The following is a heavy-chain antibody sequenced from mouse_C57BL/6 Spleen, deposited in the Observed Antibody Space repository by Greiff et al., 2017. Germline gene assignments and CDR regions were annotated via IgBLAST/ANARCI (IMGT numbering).Heavy chain of an antibody. D-gene: IGHD1-1*01. J-gene: IGHJ2*01. Sequence: QVQLQQPGAELVKPGASVKMSCKASGYTFTSYWITWVKQRPGQGLEWIGDIYPGSGSTNYNEKFKSKATLTVDTASSTAYMQLSSLTSEDSAVYYCASSQFITTDFDYWGQGTTLTVSS. CDR2: IYPGSGST. V-gene: IGHV1-55*01. CDR1: GYTFTSYW. CDR3: ASSQFITTDFDY.